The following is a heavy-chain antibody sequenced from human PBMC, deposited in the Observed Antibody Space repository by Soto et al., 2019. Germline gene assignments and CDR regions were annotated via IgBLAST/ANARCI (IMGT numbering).Heavy chain of an antibody. CDR3: ARTTVTDDAFDI. D-gene: IGHD4-4*01. CDR2: MNPNSGNT. Sequence: ASVKVSCKASGYTFTSYDINWVRQATGQGLEWMGWMNPNSGNTGYAQKFQGRGTMTRNNSISTAYMELSSLRSEDTAVYYCARTTVTDDAFDIWGQGTMVTVSS. CDR1: GYTFTSYD. J-gene: IGHJ3*02. V-gene: IGHV1-8*01.